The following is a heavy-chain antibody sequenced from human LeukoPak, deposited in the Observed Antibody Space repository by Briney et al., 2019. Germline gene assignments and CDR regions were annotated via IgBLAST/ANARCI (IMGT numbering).Heavy chain of an antibody. D-gene: IGHD6-13*01. CDR2: IYTSGST. Sequence: SETLSLTCTVSGGPISSGSYYWSWIRQPAGKGLEWIGRIYTSGSTNYNPSLKSQVTISVDTSKNQFSLKLSSVTAADTAAYYCARVARSWVNWFDPWGQGTLVTVSS. CDR1: GGPISSGSYY. V-gene: IGHV4-61*02. CDR3: ARVARSWVNWFDP. J-gene: IGHJ5*02.